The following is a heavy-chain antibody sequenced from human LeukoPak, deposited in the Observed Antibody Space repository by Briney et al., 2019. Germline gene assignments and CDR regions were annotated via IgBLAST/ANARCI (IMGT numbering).Heavy chain of an antibody. Sequence: ASVKVSCKASGGTFSSYAISWVRQAPGQGLEWMGGIIPIFGTANYAQKFQGRVTITADKSTSTAYMELSSLRSEDTAVYYCARDDYGDYYFDYWGQGTLVTVSS. V-gene: IGHV1-69*06. CDR2: IIPIFGTA. CDR3: ARDDYGDYYFDY. J-gene: IGHJ4*02. D-gene: IGHD4-17*01. CDR1: GGTFSSYA.